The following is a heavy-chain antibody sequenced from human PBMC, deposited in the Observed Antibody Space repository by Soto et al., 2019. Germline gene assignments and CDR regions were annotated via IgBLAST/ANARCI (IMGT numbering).Heavy chain of an antibody. CDR3: ARVLVVRFLEWLSTPGYYMDV. J-gene: IGHJ6*03. Sequence: ASVKVSCKASGYTFTSYDINWVRQATGQGLEWMGWMNPNSGNTGYEQKFPGRVTMTRNTPISPAYMELSSLGSEDTAVYYCARVLVVRFLEWLSTPGYYMDVWGKGTTVTVSS. CDR2: MNPNSGNT. D-gene: IGHD3-3*01. CDR1: GYTFTSYD. V-gene: IGHV1-8*01.